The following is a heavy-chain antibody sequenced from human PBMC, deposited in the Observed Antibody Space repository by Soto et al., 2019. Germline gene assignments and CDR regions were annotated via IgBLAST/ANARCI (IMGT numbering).Heavy chain of an antibody. CDR3: AKDQSPYSSSDEHYYYGMDV. D-gene: IGHD6-13*01. CDR1: GFTFSSYG. V-gene: IGHV3-30*18. J-gene: IGHJ6*02. CDR2: ISYDGSNK. Sequence: LRLSCAASGFTFSSYGMHWVRQAPGKGLEGVAVISYDGSNKYYADSVKGRFTISRDNSKNTLYLQMNSLRAEDTAVYYCAKDQSPYSSSDEHYYYGMDVWGQGTTVTVSS.